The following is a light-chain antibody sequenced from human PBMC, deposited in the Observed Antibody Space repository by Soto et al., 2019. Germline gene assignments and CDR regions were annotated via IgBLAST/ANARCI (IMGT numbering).Light chain of an antibody. Sequence: QSVLMQPPSVSAAPGQKVTISCSGSSSNIGNNYVSWYQQLPGTAPKLLIYDNNKRPSGIPDRFSGSKSGTSTTLGITGLQTGDEADYYCGTWDSSLSAGIFGGGTKVTVL. J-gene: IGLJ2*01. V-gene: IGLV1-51*01. CDR1: SSNIGNNY. CDR3: GTWDSSLSAGI. CDR2: DNN.